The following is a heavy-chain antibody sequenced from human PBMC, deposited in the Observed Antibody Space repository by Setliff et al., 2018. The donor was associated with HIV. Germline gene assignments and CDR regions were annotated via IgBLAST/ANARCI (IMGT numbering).Heavy chain of an antibody. CDR2: ISAYSGNT. D-gene: IGHD6-13*01. CDR3: VTSEPYNSSPFH. CDR1: GYIFSSYG. Sequence: ASVKVSCKASGYIFSSYGITWVRQAPGQGLEWMGWISAYSGNTNYAQKLQGRVTMTTDTSTNTASMELRRRRSNDTGVYYCVTSEPYNSSPFHWGQGTLVTVSS. J-gene: IGHJ4*02. V-gene: IGHV1-18*01.